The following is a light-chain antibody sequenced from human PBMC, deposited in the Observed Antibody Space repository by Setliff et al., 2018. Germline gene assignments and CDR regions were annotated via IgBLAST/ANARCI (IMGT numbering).Light chain of an antibody. Sequence: QSVLTQPPSASGSPGQSVTISCTGTSSDVGGYNYVSWYQQHPGKVPKLMIYEVSKWPSGVPDRFSGSKSGNTASLTVSGLQAEDEADYYCSSYAGSNNYVFGTGTKVTVL. CDR3: SSYAGSNNYV. CDR1: SSDVGGYNY. CDR2: EVS. V-gene: IGLV2-8*01. J-gene: IGLJ1*01.